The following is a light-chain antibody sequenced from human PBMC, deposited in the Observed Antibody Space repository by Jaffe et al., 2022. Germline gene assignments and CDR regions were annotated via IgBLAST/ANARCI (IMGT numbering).Light chain of an antibody. Sequence: QSALTQPPSASGSPGQSVTISCTGTSSDVGGYNFVSWYQQHPGKAPKLMIYEVSERPSGVPDRFSGSKSGNTASLTVSGLQAEDEADYYCGSFAGINNLIFGGGTKLTVL. J-gene: IGLJ2*01. CDR2: EVS. CDR1: SSDVGGYNF. V-gene: IGLV2-8*01. CDR3: GSFAGINNLI.